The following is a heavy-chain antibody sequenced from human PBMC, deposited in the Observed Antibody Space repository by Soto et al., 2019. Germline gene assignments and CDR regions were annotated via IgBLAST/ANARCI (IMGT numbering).Heavy chain of an antibody. CDR1: GFSLSTSGVG. V-gene: IGHV2-5*02. CDR3: AHGTTVTTLWGFYYFDY. Sequence: QITLKESGPTLVKPTQTLTLTCTFSGFSLSTSGVGVGWIRQPPGKALEWLALIYWDDDKRYSPSLKSRLTITKXXSXHXEVLTMTNMDPVDTATYYCAHGTTVTTLWGFYYFDYWGQGTLVTVSS. CDR2: IYWDDDK. J-gene: IGHJ4*02. D-gene: IGHD4-17*01.